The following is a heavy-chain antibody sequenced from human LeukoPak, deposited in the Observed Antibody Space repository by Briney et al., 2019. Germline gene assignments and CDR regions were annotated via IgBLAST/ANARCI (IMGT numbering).Heavy chain of an antibody. CDR2: IYYSGGT. V-gene: IGHV4-39*01. Sequence: SETLSLTCTVSGGSISSSSYYWGWIRQPPGKGLEWIGSIYYSGGTYYNPSLKSRVTISVDTSKNQFSLRLSSVTAADTAVYYCAILWGRGRQIQVDYWGQGALVTVSS. J-gene: IGHJ4*02. CDR1: GGSISSSSYY. D-gene: IGHD7-27*01. CDR3: AILWGRGRQIQVDY.